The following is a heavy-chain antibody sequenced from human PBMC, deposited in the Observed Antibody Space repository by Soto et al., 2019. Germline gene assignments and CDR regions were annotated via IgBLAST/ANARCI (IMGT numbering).Heavy chain of an antibody. CDR1: GFTFTISS. CDR2: IVVGSGNT. Sequence: SVKVSCKASGFTFTISSMQWVRQARGQRLEWIGWIVVGSGNTNYAQKFQERVTITRDMSTSTAYMELSSLRSEDTAVYYCAAGTSGYYGVVDYWGQGTLVTVSS. V-gene: IGHV1-58*02. CDR3: AAGTSGYYGVVDY. J-gene: IGHJ4*02. D-gene: IGHD3-22*01.